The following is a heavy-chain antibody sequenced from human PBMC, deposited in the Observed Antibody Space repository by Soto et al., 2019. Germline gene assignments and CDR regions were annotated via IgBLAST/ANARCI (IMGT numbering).Heavy chain of an antibody. Sequence: ASVKVSCKASGYTFTSYDINWVRQATGQGLEWMGWMNPNSGNTGYAQKFQGRVTMTRNTSISTAYMELSSLRSEDTAVYYCARAIAVAGPTYYYYGMDVWGQGTTVTVSS. V-gene: IGHV1-8*01. J-gene: IGHJ6*02. CDR2: MNPNSGNT. CDR1: GYTFTSYD. CDR3: ARAIAVAGPTYYYYGMDV. D-gene: IGHD6-19*01.